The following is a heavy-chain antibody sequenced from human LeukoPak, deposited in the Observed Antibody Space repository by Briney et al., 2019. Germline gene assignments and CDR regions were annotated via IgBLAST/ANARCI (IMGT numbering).Heavy chain of an antibody. CDR2: INPNRGGT. CDR3: ARHSDSAGFAR. D-gene: IGHD4-11*01. CDR1: GYTFAGYY. V-gene: IGHV1-2*06. Sequence: ASVKVSCKASGYTFAGYYLHWVRQAPGQGLEWMGRINPNRGGTNYAPKFQDRVAMTRATSDSTAYLELSRLRSDDPAVYYCARHSDSAGFARWGQGSLVIVSS. J-gene: IGHJ4*02.